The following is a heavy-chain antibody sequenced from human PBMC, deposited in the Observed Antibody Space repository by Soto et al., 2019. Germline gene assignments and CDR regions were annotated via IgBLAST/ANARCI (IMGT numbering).Heavy chain of an antibody. Sequence: SETLSLTCAVYGGSFSDYYWTWIRQPPGEGLEWIAEINHSGSTNYNPSLKSRVTISLDTSKKQFSLKLSSVTAADTAVYYCARGPRSYSDSSGYYYQGFDIWGKGTMVTVS. V-gene: IGHV4-34*01. CDR3: ARGPRSYSDSSGYYYQGFDI. CDR1: GGSFSDYY. D-gene: IGHD3-22*01. J-gene: IGHJ3*02. CDR2: INHSGST.